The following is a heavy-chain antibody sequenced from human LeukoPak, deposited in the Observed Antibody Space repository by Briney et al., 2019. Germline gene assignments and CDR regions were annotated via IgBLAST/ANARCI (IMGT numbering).Heavy chain of an antibody. D-gene: IGHD6-6*01. CDR1: GFTFSSYS. Sequence: GGSLRLSCAASGFTFSSYSMNWVRQAPGKGLEWVSSISSSSSYIYYADSVKGRFTISRDNAKNSLYLQMNSPGAEDTAVYYCARLGSSSSGGDAFDIWGQGTMVTVSS. V-gene: IGHV3-21*01. J-gene: IGHJ3*02. CDR2: ISSSSSYI. CDR3: ARLGSSSSGGDAFDI.